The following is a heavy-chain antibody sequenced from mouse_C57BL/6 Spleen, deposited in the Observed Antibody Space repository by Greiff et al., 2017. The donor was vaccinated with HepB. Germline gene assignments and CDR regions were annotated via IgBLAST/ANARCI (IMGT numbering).Heavy chain of an antibody. V-gene: IGHV3-6*01. D-gene: IGHD1-1*02. Sequence: DVQLQESGPGLVKPSQSLSLTCSASGYSFTSGYYWNWIRQSPGNKLEWMGYISYDGSNNYNPTLKNRISITRDTSKNQFFLKLNSVTTEDTATYYCARVGGPFDYWGQGTTLTVSS. CDR2: ISYDGSN. J-gene: IGHJ2*01. CDR3: ARVGGPFDY. CDR1: GYSFTSGYY.